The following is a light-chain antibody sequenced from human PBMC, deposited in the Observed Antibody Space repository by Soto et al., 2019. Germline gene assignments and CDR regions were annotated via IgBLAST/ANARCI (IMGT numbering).Light chain of an antibody. CDR3: QQLYSYPIT. CDR1: QGISSY. J-gene: IGKJ5*01. V-gene: IGKV1-9*01. CDR2: AAS. Sequence: DLQLTQSPSFLSASVGDRVTITCRASQGISSYLAWYQQKPGKAPELLIYAASTLQSGVPSRFSGSGSGTEFTLTISSLQPEDFATYYCQQLYSYPITFGQGTRLEIK.